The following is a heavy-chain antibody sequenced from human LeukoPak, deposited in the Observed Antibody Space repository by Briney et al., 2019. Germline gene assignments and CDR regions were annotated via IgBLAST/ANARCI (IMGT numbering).Heavy chain of an antibody. D-gene: IGHD2-15*01. J-gene: IGHJ4*02. CDR1: GGSVSGYY. CDR3: ARIHRYCSGGACYVLDN. CDR2: VYYSGST. Sequence: SETLSLTCVVSGGSVSGYYWGWIRRPPGRGLEWIGYVYYSGSTNYNPSFKSRITISVDTSRNQFSLQLSSVTAADTAVYYCARIHRYCSGGACYVLDNWGQGTLVAVSS. V-gene: IGHV4-59*02.